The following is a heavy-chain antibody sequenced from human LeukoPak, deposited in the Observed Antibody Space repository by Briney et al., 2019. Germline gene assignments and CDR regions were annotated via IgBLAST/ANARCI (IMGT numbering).Heavy chain of an antibody. V-gene: IGHV3-30*02. CDR3: VRFSSVNFDY. CDR1: GFTFSNYV. J-gene: IGHJ4*02. D-gene: IGHD3-22*01. Sequence: GGSLRLSCAASGFTFSNYVIHWVRHPPGKGLEWVSLIRYDGSSKYYADSVKGRFTISRDNAKNTLYLQMNSLRAEDTAVYYCVRFSSVNFDYWGQGTLVTVSS. CDR2: IRYDGSSK.